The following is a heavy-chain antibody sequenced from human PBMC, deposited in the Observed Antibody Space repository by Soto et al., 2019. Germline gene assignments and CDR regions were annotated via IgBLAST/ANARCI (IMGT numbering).Heavy chain of an antibody. V-gene: IGHV1-69*01. Sequence: QVQVVQSGVEVRRPGSSVKVSCKASGDTFKNCVISWVRQAPGQGLEWMGGIIPLFGTTDFAQRFQGRLNITTDESSNTAYMELSRLRSEDTATYYCAAELGFGKLSVVWGQGTTVIVSS. CDR1: GDTFKNCV. J-gene: IGHJ6*02. D-gene: IGHD3-10*01. CDR2: IIPLFGTT. CDR3: AAELGFGKLSVV.